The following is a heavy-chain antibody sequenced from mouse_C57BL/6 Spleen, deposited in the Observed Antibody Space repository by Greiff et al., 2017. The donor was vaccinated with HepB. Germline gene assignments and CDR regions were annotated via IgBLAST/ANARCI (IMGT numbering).Heavy chain of an antibody. Sequence: VQLKQPGTELVKPGASVKLSCKASGYTFTSYWMHWVKQRPGQVLEWIGNINPSNGGTNYNEKFKSKATLTVDKSSSTAYMQLSSLTSEDSAVYYCARWGTTTVVATYYFDYWGQGTTLTVSS. CDR3: ARWGTTTVVATYYFDY. D-gene: IGHD1-1*01. CDR1: GYTFTSYW. CDR2: INPSNGGT. V-gene: IGHV1-53*01. J-gene: IGHJ2*01.